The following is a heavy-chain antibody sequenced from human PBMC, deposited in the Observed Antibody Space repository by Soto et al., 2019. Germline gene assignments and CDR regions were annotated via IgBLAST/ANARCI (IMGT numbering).Heavy chain of an antibody. J-gene: IGHJ4*02. D-gene: IGHD3-16*02. Sequence: SETLSLTCAVYGGSFSGYYWSWIRQPPGKGLEWIGEINHSGSTNYNPSLKSRVTISVDTSKNQFSLKLSSVTAADTAVYYCARGGHPRLRYVYIWGSYRSASNYFDYWGQGTLVTVSS. CDR2: INHSGST. CDR3: ARGGHPRLRYVYIWGSYRSASNYFDY. V-gene: IGHV4-34*01. CDR1: GGSFSGYY.